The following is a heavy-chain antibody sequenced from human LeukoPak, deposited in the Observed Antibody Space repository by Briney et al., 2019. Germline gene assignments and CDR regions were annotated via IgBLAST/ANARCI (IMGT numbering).Heavy chain of an antibody. CDR1: GYSFTSYW. D-gene: IGHD3-3*01. CDR2: IYPGDSDA. Sequence: GESLKISCKGSGYSFTSYWIGWVRQMPGKGLEWMGIIYPGDSDARYSPSFQGQVTISADKSIITAYLQWSSLKASDTAMYYCALQGLYYDFWSGYFDYWGQGTLVTVSS. CDR3: ALQGLYYDFWSGYFDY. J-gene: IGHJ4*02. V-gene: IGHV5-51*01.